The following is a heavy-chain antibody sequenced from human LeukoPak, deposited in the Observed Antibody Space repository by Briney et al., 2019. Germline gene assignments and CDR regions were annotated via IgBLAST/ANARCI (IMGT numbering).Heavy chain of an antibody. J-gene: IGHJ4*02. CDR1: GFTFSSYA. Sequence: GGSLRLSCAASGFTFSSYAMHWVRQAPGKGLEWVAVISYDGSNKYYADSVKGRFTISRDNSKNTLYLQMNSLRAEDTAVYYCARAPHYYDSSGYFGYWGQGTLVTVSS. CDR3: ARAPHYYDSSGYFGY. CDR2: ISYDGSNK. D-gene: IGHD3-22*01. V-gene: IGHV3-30-3*01.